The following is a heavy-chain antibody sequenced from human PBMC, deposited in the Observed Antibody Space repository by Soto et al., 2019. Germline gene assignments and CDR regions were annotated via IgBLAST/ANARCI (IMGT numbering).Heavy chain of an antibody. CDR2: IYYSGST. J-gene: IGHJ4*02. CDR1: YGSIVSLD. Sequence: SELMSHPWSVAYGSIVSLDGRCIRQKKEKGLEWIGYIYYSGSTNYNPSLKSRVTISVDTSKNQFSLKLSSVTAADTALFYFAAIARVRGVVPYFDYWVQGTLVTVSS. D-gene: IGHD3-10*01. V-gene: IGHV4-59*08. CDR3: AAIARVRGVVPYFDY.